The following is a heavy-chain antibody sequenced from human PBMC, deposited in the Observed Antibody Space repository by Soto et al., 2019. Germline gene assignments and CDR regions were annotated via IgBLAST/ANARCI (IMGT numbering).Heavy chain of an antibody. J-gene: IGHJ4*02. CDR3: AKNGYGSGWYGDY. Sequence: QVQLVESGGGVVQPGRSLRLSCAASGFTFRTNAMHWVRQAPGKGLEWVAVISYDGNNKYYADSVKGRFTISRDNSKNTLYPQMNSLRAEDTAVYYCAKNGYGSGWYGDYWGQGTLVTVSS. D-gene: IGHD6-19*01. CDR2: ISYDGNNK. V-gene: IGHV3-30*18. CDR1: GFTFRTNA.